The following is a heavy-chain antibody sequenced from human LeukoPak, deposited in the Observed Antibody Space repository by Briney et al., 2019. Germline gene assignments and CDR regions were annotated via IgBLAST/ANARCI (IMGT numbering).Heavy chain of an antibody. J-gene: IGHJ4*02. CDR2: INSDGSST. Sequence: GGSLRLSCAASGFTFSSYWMHWVRQAPGKGLVWFSRINSDGSSTSYADSVKGRFTISRDNAKNTLYLQMNSLRAEDTAVYYCARESLRGSYGYGYWGQGTLVTVSS. CDR3: ARESLRGSYGYGY. CDR1: GFTFSSYW. D-gene: IGHD5-18*01. V-gene: IGHV3-74*01.